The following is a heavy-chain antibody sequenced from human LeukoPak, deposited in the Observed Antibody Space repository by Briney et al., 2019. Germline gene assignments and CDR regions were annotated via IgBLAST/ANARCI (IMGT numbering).Heavy chain of an antibody. CDR2: IYYSGST. V-gene: IGHV4-59*08. D-gene: IGHD1-26*01. J-gene: IGHJ3*02. Sequence: SETLSLTCTVSGGSISSYYWSWIRQPPGKGLEWIGYIYYSGSTNYNPSLKSRVTISVDTSKNQFSLKLSSVTAADTAVYYCARHSGSYSPFDIWAKGQWSPSLQ. CDR1: GGSISSYY. CDR3: ARHSGSYSPFDI.